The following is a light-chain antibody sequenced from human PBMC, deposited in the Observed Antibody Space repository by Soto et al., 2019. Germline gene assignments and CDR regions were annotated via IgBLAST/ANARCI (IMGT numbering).Light chain of an antibody. CDR2: DDN. CDR3: ATWDDSLNGAYV. CDR1: SSNVGHNS. Sequence: QSVLPQPPSVSAAPGQEVTISCSGSSSNVGHNSVSWYQQLPGTAPKLLIYDDNKRPSGIPARFSGSKSGSSATLGITGLQTGDEADYYCATWDDSLNGAYVFGNGTKLTVL. J-gene: IGLJ1*01. V-gene: IGLV1-51*01.